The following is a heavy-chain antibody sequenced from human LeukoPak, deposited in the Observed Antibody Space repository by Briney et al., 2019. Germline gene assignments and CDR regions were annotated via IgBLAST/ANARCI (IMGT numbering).Heavy chain of an antibody. CDR1: GGSFSGYY. Sequence: SETLSLTCAVYGGSFSGYYWSWIRQPPGKGLEWIGEINHSGSTNYNPSLKSRVTISVDTSKNQFSLKLSSVTAADTAVYYCARLDYGDYGTEDWYFDLWGRGTLVTVSS. CDR2: INHSGST. J-gene: IGHJ2*01. CDR3: ARLDYGDYGTEDWYFDL. D-gene: IGHD4-17*01. V-gene: IGHV4-34*01.